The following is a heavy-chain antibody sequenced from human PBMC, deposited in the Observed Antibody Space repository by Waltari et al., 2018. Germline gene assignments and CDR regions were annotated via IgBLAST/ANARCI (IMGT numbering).Heavy chain of an antibody. V-gene: IGHV4-4*02. CDR1: GDSITNNYW. J-gene: IGHJ5*02. CDR3: ACDRGRRLYLAP. Sequence: QVQLQESGPGLVEPSGTLSLTCAVSGDSITNNYWWSWVRQSPGKGLECIGQVLHSGRTNYNPSLENRFTSSLDEPHNQVSLPVASATVADTATYYFACDRGRRLYLAPWGQGILVTVSP. D-gene: IGHD2-15*01. CDR2: VLHSGRT.